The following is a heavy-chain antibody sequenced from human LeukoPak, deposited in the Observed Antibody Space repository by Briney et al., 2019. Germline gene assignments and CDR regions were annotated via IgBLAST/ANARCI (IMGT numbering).Heavy chain of an antibody. V-gene: IGHV3-23*01. J-gene: IGHJ4*02. CDR1: GFTFSSYG. CDR2: ISGSGGST. CDR3: AKGPTLYYDFWSGHGGDDY. D-gene: IGHD3-3*01. Sequence: PGGSLRLSCAASGFTFSSYGMHWVRQAPGKGLEWVSAISGSGGSTYYADSVKGRFTISRDNSKNTLYLQMNSLRAEDTAVYYCAKGPTLYYDFWSGHGGDDYWGQGTLVTVSS.